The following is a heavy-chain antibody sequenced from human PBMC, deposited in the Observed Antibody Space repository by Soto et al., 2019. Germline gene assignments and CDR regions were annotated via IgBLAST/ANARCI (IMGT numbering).Heavy chain of an antibody. CDR1: GFPFSSYW. V-gene: IGHV3-74*01. Sequence: EVQLVESGGDLVQGGGSLRLSCAASGFPFSSYWMHWVRHTPGKVLDWVERISGDGVTTFYGDSVTGRFTFSRENAKNTLSLQISGLRAEDTAVYYCAREYYGLLTGYYTDYWGQGTLVSVSS. J-gene: IGHJ4*02. CDR3: AREYYGLLTGYYTDY. CDR2: ISGDGVTT. D-gene: IGHD3-9*01.